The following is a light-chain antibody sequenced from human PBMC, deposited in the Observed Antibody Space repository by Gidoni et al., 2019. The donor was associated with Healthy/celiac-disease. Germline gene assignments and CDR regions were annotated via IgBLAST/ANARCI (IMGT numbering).Light chain of an antibody. V-gene: IGLV2-14*01. CDR3: SSYTSSSLV. J-gene: IGLJ2*01. CDR1: SSDVGGYNY. CDR2: EVS. Sequence: SPGQSITISCTGTSSDVGGYNYVSWYQQHPGKAPKLMIYEVSNRPSGVSNRFSGSKSGNTASLTISGLQAEDEADYYCSSYTSSSLVFGGGTKLTVL.